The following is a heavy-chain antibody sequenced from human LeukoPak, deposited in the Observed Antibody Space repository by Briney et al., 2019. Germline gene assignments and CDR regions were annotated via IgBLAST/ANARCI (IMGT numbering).Heavy chain of an antibody. J-gene: IGHJ4*02. CDR1: GFTFSSYG. D-gene: IGHD3-10*01. Sequence: GSLRLSCAASGFTFSSYGMSWIRQPPGKGLEWIGEINHSGSTNYNPSLKSRVTISVDTSKNQFSLKLSSVTAADTAVYYCARRSGYYYGSGKVIDYWGQGTLVTVSS. CDR3: ARRSGYYYGSGKVIDY. CDR2: INHSGST. V-gene: IGHV4-34*01.